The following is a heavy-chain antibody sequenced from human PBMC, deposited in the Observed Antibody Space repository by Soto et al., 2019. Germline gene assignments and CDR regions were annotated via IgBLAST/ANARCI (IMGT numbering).Heavy chain of an antibody. CDR2: ISSHSNHK. D-gene: IGHD3-3*01. CDR3: ARDRESIPYYDFWSGYSYGMDV. Sequence: PGGSLRLSCEASGFTFSSYSLYWIRQAPGKGLEWVASISSHSNHKSYGDSVRGRFTVSRDNAKNSLFLQMDSLRAEDTAVYYCARDRESIPYYDFWSGYSYGMDVWGQGTTVTVSS. V-gene: IGHV3-21*04. J-gene: IGHJ6*02. CDR1: GFTFSSYS.